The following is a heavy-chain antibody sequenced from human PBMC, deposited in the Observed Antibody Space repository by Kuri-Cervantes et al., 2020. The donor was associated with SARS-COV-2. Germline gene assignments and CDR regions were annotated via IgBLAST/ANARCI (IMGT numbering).Heavy chain of an antibody. Sequence: SETLSLTCTVSGGSISSYYWSWIRQPPGKGLEWIGCIYHSGSTYYNPSLKSRVTISVDTSKNQFSLKLSSVTAADTAVYYCASRLKDGPPDYWGQGTLVTVSS. J-gene: IGHJ4*02. V-gene: IGHV4-59*08. CDR2: IYHSGST. CDR1: GGSISSYY. CDR3: ASRLKDGPPDY.